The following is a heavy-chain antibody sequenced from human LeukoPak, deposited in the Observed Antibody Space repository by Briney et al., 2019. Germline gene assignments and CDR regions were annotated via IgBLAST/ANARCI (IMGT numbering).Heavy chain of an antibody. D-gene: IGHD3-22*01. CDR2: IKQDGSEK. J-gene: IGHJ4*02. V-gene: IGHV3-7*01. CDR1: GFTFSSYW. Sequence: PGGSLRLSCAASGFTFSSYWMSWVRQAPGKGLEWVANIKQDGSEKYYVDSVKGRFTISRDNAKNSLYLQMNSLRAEDTAVYYCARANYYDSSGYSYYFDYWGQGTLVTVSS. CDR3: ARANYYDSSGYSYYFDY.